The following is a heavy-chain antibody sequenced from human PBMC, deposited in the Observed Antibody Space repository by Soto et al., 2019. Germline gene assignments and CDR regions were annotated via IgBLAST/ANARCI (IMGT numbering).Heavy chain of an antibody. CDR3: AKVIYYYDSSGYYPPDAFDI. CDR1: GFTFSSYA. D-gene: IGHD3-22*01. Sequence: LRLSCAASGFTFSSYAMSWVRQAPGKGLEWVSAISGSGGSTYYADSVKGRFTIYRDNSKNTLYLQMNSLRAEDTAVYYCAKVIYYYDSSGYYPPDAFDIWGQGTMVTVSS. CDR2: ISGSGGST. J-gene: IGHJ3*02. V-gene: IGHV3-23*01.